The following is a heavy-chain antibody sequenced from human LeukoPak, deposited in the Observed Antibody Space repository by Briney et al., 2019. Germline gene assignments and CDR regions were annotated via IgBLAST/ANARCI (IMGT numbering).Heavy chain of an antibody. CDR3: ARDKGEYYDSSGYLDY. CDR1: GGSISRYY. D-gene: IGHD3-22*01. J-gene: IGHJ4*02. Sequence: SETLSLTCSVSGGSISRYYWSWIRQPPGKGLEWIGFIYYSGSTNYNPSLKSRVTISVDTSKNQFSLKLSSVTAADTAMYYCARDKGEYYDSSGYLDYWGQGTLVTVSS. V-gene: IGHV4-59*01. CDR2: IYYSGST.